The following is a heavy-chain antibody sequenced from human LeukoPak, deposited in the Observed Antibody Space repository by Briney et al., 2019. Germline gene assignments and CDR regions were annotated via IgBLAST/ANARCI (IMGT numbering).Heavy chain of an antibody. CDR1: GGTFSSYA. J-gene: IGHJ6*03. CDR3: AGTSWDIVVVPAAIPQKSYYYYYMDV. Sequence: GASVKVSCKASGGTFSSYAISWVRQAPGQGLEWMGGIIPIFGTANYAQKFQGRVTITADESTSTVYMELSSLRSEDTAVYYCAGTSWDIVVVPAAIPQKSYYYYYMDVWGKGTTVTVSS. CDR2: IIPIFGTA. V-gene: IGHV1-69*13. D-gene: IGHD2-2*01.